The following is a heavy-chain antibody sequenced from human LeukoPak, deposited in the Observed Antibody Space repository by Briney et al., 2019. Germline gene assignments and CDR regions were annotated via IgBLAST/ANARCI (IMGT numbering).Heavy chain of an antibody. CDR3: ARDHSAVAGTFCYDP. CDR2: INPNSGGT. D-gene: IGHD6-19*01. Sequence: GASVKVSCKASGYTFTGYDMHWVRQAPGQGLEWMGWINPNSGGTNYAQKFQGRVTMTRDTSISTAYMELSRLRSDDTAVYYCARDHSAVAGTFCYDPWGQGTLVTVSS. V-gene: IGHV1-2*02. CDR1: GYTFTGYD. J-gene: IGHJ5*02.